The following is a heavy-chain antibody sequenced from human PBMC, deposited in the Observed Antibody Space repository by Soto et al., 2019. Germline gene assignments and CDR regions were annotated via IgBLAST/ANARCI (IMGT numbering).Heavy chain of an antibody. CDR2: ISQDGTDT. V-gene: IGHV3-7*01. Sequence: GGSLRLSCGASGITFSRCLMSWVRQAPGKGLEWVASISQDGTDTDYVDSVKGRFAISRDNPKNSLYLQMNSLRADDTAVYYCARDPLSYGDYAQTYWYFDLWGCGTRVTVSS. J-gene: IGHJ2*01. D-gene: IGHD4-17*01. CDR1: GITFSRCL. CDR3: ARDPLSYGDYAQTYWYFDL.